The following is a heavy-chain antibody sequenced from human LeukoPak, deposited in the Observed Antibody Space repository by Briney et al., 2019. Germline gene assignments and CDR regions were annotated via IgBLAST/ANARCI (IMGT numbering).Heavy chain of an antibody. CDR2: ISGSGSST. V-gene: IGHV3-23*01. D-gene: IGHD5-18*01. J-gene: IGHJ4*02. Sequence: GGSLRLSCEASGFTFSIYDMSWVRQAPGKGLEWVSAISGSGSSTYYADSVKGHFTISRDNSENTLFLQMNSLRVEDTAIYYCAKGGYNYNYLFDYWGQGALVTVSS. CDR3: AKGGYNYNYLFDY. CDR1: GFTFSIYD.